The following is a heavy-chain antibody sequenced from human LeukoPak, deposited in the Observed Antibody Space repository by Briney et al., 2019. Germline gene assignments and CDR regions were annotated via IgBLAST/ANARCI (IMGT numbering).Heavy chain of an antibody. CDR3: ARGGHTAMVSPGDY. Sequence: RPGGSLRLSCAASGFTFDDYGMSWVRQAPGKGLEWVSGINWNGGSTGYADSVKSRFTISRDNAKNSLYLQMNSLRAEDTALYYCARGGHTAMVSPGDYWGQGTLVTVSS. D-gene: IGHD5-18*01. V-gene: IGHV3-20*04. J-gene: IGHJ4*02. CDR2: INWNGGST. CDR1: GFTFDDYG.